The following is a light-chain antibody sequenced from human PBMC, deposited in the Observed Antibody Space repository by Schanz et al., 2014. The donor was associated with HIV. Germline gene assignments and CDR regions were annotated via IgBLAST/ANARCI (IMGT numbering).Light chain of an antibody. CDR2: EIS. Sequence: QSALIQPASVSGSPGQSITISCTGTSSDIGAYNYVSWYQQYPGKAPKLMIYEISKWPSGVSNRFSGSKSGNTASLTISGLQAEDEADYYCSSYTTSDTLILGGGTKLTVL. CDR3: SSYTTSDTLI. CDR1: SSDIGAYNY. V-gene: IGLV2-14*01. J-gene: IGLJ2*01.